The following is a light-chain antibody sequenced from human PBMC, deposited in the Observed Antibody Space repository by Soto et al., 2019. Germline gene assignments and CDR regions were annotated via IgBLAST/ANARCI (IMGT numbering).Light chain of an antibody. CDR1: QSIARF. Sequence: DLQMTQSPSSLSASIGDRITITCRTSQSIARFLNWYQQKSGKAPKLLIFGASYLQTGVPSRFSGSGSGTEFTLNIRSLQPEDFATYYCQQSHSSPYTFGQGTHLDIK. J-gene: IGKJ2*01. CDR2: GAS. V-gene: IGKV1-39*01. CDR3: QQSHSSPYT.